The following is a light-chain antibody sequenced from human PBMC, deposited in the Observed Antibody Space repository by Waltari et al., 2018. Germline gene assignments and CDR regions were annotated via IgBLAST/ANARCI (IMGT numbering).Light chain of an antibody. CDR1: QPVSSSY. Sequence: ENVLAQSPGTLSLPPGARVSLSCRASQPVSSSYVAWDQQKPGQAPRLLMYGASRRATGTPDRFSGSGSGTDFTLTISRLAPEDSAVYYCQQFGTTPWTFGQGTTVKI. J-gene: IGKJ1*01. CDR3: QQFGTTPWT. V-gene: IGKV3-20*01. CDR2: GAS.